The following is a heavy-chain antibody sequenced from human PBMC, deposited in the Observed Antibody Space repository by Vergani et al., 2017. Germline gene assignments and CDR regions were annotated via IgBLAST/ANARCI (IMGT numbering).Heavy chain of an antibody. Sequence: QVQLQESGPGLVKPSQTLSLTCTVSGGSISSGGYYWSWIRQHPGKGLEWIGYIYYSGSTYYNPSLKSRVTISVDTSKNQFSLKLSSGTSADTAVYYCARDRGYYDSSGYYLYYFDYWGQGTLVTVSS. CDR2: IYYSGST. CDR1: GGSISSGGYY. J-gene: IGHJ4*02. D-gene: IGHD3-22*01. V-gene: IGHV4-31*03. CDR3: ARDRGYYDSSGYYLYYFDY.